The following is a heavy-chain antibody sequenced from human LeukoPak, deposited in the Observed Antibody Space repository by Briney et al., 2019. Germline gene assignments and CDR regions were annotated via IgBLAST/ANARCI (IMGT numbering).Heavy chain of an antibody. Sequence: SETLSLTCTVSGGSISSSSYYWGWMRQPPGKVLEWIGSIYYSGSTYYNPSLKSRVTISVDTSKNQFSLKLSSVTAADTAVYYCARGSARYSSGWSNPLIYYYYYYMDVWGKGTTVTISS. CDR1: GGSISSSSYY. V-gene: IGHV4-39*07. D-gene: IGHD6-19*01. CDR3: ARGSARYSSGWSNPLIYYYYYYMDV. CDR2: IYYSGST. J-gene: IGHJ6*03.